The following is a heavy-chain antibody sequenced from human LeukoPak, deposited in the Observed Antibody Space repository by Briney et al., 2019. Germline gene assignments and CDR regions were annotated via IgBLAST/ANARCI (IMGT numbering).Heavy chain of an antibody. Sequence: SETLSLTCTVSGGSVSSYYWSWIRQPPGKGLEWIGYIYYSGSTNYNPSLKSRVTISVDTSKNQLSLKLSSVTAADTAVYYCAREEKPSAFDIWGQGTMVTVSS. V-gene: IGHV4-59*02. CDR1: GGSVSSYY. D-gene: IGHD2-2*01. CDR3: AREEKPSAFDI. CDR2: IYYSGST. J-gene: IGHJ3*02.